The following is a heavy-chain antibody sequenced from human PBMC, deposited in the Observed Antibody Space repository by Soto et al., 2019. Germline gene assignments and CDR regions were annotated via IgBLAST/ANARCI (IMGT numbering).Heavy chain of an antibody. CDR1: GGSISSGGYY. Sequence: QVQLQESGPGLVKPSQTLALTCTVSGGSISSGGYYWTCIRQHPGKGLEWIGSIYYSGSTCYNPSLTSRVTISVDTSKNQSSLKRSSVTAADTAVYYCARSVFPWGQGTLVTVSS. J-gene: IGHJ5*02. CDR2: IYYSGST. V-gene: IGHV4-31*03. CDR3: ARSVFP.